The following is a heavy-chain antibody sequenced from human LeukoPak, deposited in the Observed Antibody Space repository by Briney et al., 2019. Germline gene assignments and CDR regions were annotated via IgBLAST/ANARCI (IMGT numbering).Heavy chain of an antibody. Sequence: PGGSLRLSCAASGFTFSDYYMSWIRQAPGKGLEWVSYISSSTTYTNYADSVKGRFTISGDNAKNSLYLQMNSLRAEDTAVYYCAKDAGPLGYCSGGSCYPVDYWGQGTLVTVSS. V-gene: IGHV3-11*06. CDR2: ISSSTTYT. D-gene: IGHD2-15*01. CDR1: GFTFSDYY. CDR3: AKDAGPLGYCSGGSCYPVDY. J-gene: IGHJ4*02.